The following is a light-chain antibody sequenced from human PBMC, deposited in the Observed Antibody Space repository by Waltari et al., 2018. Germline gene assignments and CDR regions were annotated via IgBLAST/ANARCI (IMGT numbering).Light chain of an antibody. CDR2: GHT. CDR3: QTYDTSLRTYV. V-gene: IGLV1-40*01. Sequence: QSVLTQPPSLSGAPGQRVSISCTGSSSNIGAVYDVHWYQQLPGRAPKLPIYGHTYRPSGVPDRFSASKSGTSASLSIAGLQADDEAHYYCQTYDTSLRTYVFGSGTRVSVL. J-gene: IGLJ1*01. CDR1: SSNIGAVYD.